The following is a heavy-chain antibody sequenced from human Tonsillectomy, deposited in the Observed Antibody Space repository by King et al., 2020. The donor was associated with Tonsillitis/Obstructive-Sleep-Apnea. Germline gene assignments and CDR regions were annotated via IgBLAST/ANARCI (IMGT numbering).Heavy chain of an antibody. V-gene: IGHV3-33*01. CDR3: AGGWVVTSAAFEW. CDR2: IWYDGSNK. J-gene: IGHJ3*01. Sequence: HVQLVESGGGVVQPGRSLRLACAASGFTFSSYGMHWVRQAPGKGLEWVAVIWYDGSNKYYADSVKGRFTISRDNSKNTLYLQMDSLRAEDTAVYYCAGGWVVTSAAFEWWGKGKMVPVS. D-gene: IGHD1-26*01. CDR1: GFTFSSYG.